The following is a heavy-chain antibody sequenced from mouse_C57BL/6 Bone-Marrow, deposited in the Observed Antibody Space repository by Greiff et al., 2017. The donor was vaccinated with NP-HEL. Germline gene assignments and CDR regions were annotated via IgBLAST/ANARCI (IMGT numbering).Heavy chain of an antibody. V-gene: IGHV1-69*01. J-gene: IGHJ4*01. CDR1: GYTFTSYW. CDR2: IDPSDSYT. Sequence: QVQLQQPGAELVMPGASVKLSCKASGYTFTSYWMHWVKQRPGQGLEWIGEIDPSDSYTNYNQKFKGKSTLTVGKSSSTAYMQLSSLTSEDSAVYYCARSVPPYAMDYWGQGTSVTVSS. D-gene: IGHD1-1*01. CDR3: ARSVPPYAMDY.